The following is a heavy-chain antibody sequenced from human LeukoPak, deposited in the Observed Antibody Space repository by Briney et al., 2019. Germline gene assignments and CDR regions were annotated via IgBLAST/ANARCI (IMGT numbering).Heavy chain of an antibody. V-gene: IGHV3-66*01. CDR2: IYSDNT. CDR3: ARSLWFGDSNLDY. Sequence: GGSLRLSCTVSGFTVSTNSMSWVRQAPGKGLEWVSFIYSDNTHYADSLKGRFTISRDNAKNSLYLQMSSLRAEDTAMYYCARSLWFGDSNLDYWGQGTLVTVSS. D-gene: IGHD3-10*01. CDR1: GFTVSTNS. J-gene: IGHJ4*02.